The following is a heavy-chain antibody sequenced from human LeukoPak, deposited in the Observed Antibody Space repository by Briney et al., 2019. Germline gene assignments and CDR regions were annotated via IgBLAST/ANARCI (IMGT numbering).Heavy chain of an antibody. V-gene: IGHV4-4*07. CDR3: ARFTGYYYDSSGYSKLYYFDY. CDR1: SGSLTGYY. D-gene: IGHD3-22*01. CDR2: SYTSGST. J-gene: IGHJ4*02. Sequence: SETLSLTCTVSSGSLTGYYWSWIRQPAGKGLEWIGRSYTSGSTNYNPSLKSRVTISVDTSKNQFSLKLSSVTAADTALYYCARFTGYYYDSSGYSKLYYFDYWGQGTLVTVSS.